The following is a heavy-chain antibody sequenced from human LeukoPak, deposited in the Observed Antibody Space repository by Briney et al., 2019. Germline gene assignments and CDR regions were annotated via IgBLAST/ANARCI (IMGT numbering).Heavy chain of an antibody. D-gene: IGHD3-3*01. Sequence: NPSETLSLTCAVYGGSFSVYYWSWIRPPPGGGREWIGEINHGGSNNYNPSLKSRVTISVDTSRSQFSLKLSSVTAADTAVYYCARAYYHFWSGDNPDYYYYMDVSGKGTTVTVSS. CDR2: INHGGSN. V-gene: IGHV4-34*01. CDR1: GGSFSVYY. J-gene: IGHJ6*03. CDR3: ARAYYHFWSGDNPDYYYYMDV.